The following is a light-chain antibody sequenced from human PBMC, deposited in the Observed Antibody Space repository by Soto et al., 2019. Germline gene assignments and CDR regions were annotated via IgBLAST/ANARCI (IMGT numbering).Light chain of an antibody. Sequence: EIVMTQSPATLSVSPGERATLSCRASQSVSSSLAWYQHKPGQAPRLLSYGASTRATGTPARFSVSGSGTEFTLTISSLQSEDVAVYYCQQYDNWPRTFGQGTKVEIK. CDR3: QQYDNWPRT. CDR1: QSVSSS. CDR2: GAS. V-gene: IGKV3-15*01. J-gene: IGKJ1*01.